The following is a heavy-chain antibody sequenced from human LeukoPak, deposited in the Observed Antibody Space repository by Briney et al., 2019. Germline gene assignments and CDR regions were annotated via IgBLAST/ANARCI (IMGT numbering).Heavy chain of an antibody. CDR3: ARGGLYCSSTTCYAATFDY. CDR2: ISDSSSFI. CDR1: GFTSSSYS. Sequence: GGSLRLSCAASGFTSSSYSMNWVRQAPGKGLEWVSSISDSSSFIYYADSMKGRFTISRDNAKNSLNLQMNSLRAEDTAVYYCARGGLYCSSTTCYAATFDYWGQGALVTVSS. D-gene: IGHD2-2*01. V-gene: IGHV3-21*01. J-gene: IGHJ4*02.